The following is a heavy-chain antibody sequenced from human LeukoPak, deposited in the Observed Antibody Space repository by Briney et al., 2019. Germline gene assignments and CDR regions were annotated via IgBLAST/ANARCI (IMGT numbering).Heavy chain of an antibody. CDR2: ISSSSSTI. Sequence: GGSLRLSCAASGFTFSSYSMTWVRQAPGKGLEWVSYISSSSSTIYYADSVKGRFTISRDNAQNSLFLQMNSLRVEDTAVYYCATSRVEAAFDIWGQGTMVTVPS. V-gene: IGHV3-48*04. CDR1: GFTFSSYS. J-gene: IGHJ3*02. D-gene: IGHD2/OR15-2a*01. CDR3: ATSRVEAAFDI.